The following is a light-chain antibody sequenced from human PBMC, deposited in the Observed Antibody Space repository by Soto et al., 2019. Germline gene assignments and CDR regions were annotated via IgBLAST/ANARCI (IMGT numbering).Light chain of an antibody. V-gene: IGLV2-11*01. CDR2: AVS. J-gene: IGLJ1*01. CDR1: SSYIGPYDH. Sequence: QSVLTQPRSVSGSPGQSVTISCTRTSSYIGPYDHVAWHQQHPGKAPKLIIFAVSKRPSGVPDRFSGSKSGNTASLTISGLQAEDEADYYCSSYAGNYIYVFATGTKVTVL. CDR3: SSYAGNYIYV.